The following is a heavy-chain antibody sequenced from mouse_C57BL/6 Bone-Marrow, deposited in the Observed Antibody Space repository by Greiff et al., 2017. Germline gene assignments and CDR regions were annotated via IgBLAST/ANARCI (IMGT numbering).Heavy chain of an antibody. CDR1: GYTFTDYE. V-gene: IGHV1-15*01. CDR3: TRGYDFDY. CDR2: IDPETGGT. D-gene: IGHD2-3*01. J-gene: IGHJ2*01. Sequence: QVHVKQSGAELVRPGASVTLSCKASGYTFTDYEMHWVKQTPVHGLEWIGAIDPETGGTAYNQKFKGKAILTADKSSSTAYMELRSLTSEDSAVYYCTRGYDFDYWGQGTTLTVSS.